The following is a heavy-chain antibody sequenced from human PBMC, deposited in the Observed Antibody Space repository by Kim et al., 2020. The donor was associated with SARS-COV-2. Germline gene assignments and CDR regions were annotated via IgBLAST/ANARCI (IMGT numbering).Heavy chain of an antibody. D-gene: IGHD3-22*01. Sequence: ASVKVSCKASGYTFTSYGISWVRQAPGQGLEWMGWISAYNGNTNYAQKLQGRVTMTTDTSTSTAYMELRSLRSDDTAVYYCARDFGDYYDSSGYYGSLYYFDYWGQGTLVTVSS. J-gene: IGHJ4*02. V-gene: IGHV1-18*01. CDR2: ISAYNGNT. CDR1: GYTFTSYG. CDR3: ARDFGDYYDSSGYYGSLYYFDY.